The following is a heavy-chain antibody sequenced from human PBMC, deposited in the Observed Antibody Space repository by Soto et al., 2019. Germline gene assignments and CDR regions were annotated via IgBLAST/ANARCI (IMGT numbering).Heavy chain of an antibody. CDR3: AKAEYSSTYLGDFYYFDY. V-gene: IGHV3-23*01. Sequence: GGSLRLSCAASGFTFNNYAVSWVRQAPGQWLEWVSSISDTGFTTYYADSVKGRFTMSRDNSKNTLYLQMNSLRADDTAVYYCAKAEYSSTYLGDFYYFDYWGQGTLVTVSS. CDR1: GFTFNNYA. D-gene: IGHD3-22*01. CDR2: ISDTGFTT. J-gene: IGHJ4*02.